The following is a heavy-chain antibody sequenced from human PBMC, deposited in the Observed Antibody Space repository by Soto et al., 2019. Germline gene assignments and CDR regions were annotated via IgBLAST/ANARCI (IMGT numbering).Heavy chain of an antibody. CDR1: GGSFSGYY. V-gene: IGHV4-34*01. CDR3: ASSIAAAGTGGMDV. J-gene: IGHJ6*02. D-gene: IGHD6-13*01. CDR2: INHSGST. Sequence: QVQLQQWGAGLLKPSETLSLTCAVYGGSFSGYYWSWIRQPPGKGLEWIGEINHSGSTNYTPSLKSRVTISVDTSKNQFSLKLSSVTAADTAVYYCASSIAAAGTGGMDVWGQGTTVTVSS.